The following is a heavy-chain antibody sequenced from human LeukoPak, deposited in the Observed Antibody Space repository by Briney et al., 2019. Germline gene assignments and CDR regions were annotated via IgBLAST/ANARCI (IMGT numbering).Heavy chain of an antibody. J-gene: IGHJ4*02. CDR3: ARGGPGYSSSWHRDYFDY. CDR1: GGSFSGYY. CDR2: INHSGST. V-gene: IGHV4-34*01. D-gene: IGHD6-13*01. Sequence: SETLSLTCAVYGGSFSGYYWSWIRQPPGKGLEWIGEINHSGSTNYNPSLKSRVTISVDTSKNQFSLKLSSVTAADTAVYYCARGGPGYSSSWHRDYFDYWGQGTLVTVSS.